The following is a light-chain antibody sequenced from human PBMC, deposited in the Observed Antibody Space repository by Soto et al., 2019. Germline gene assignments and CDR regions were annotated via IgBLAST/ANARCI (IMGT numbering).Light chain of an antibody. Sequence: EIVLTQYPATLSLSPGERATLSCRASQSVSSYLAWYQQKPGQAPRLLIYDASNRATGIPARFSGSGSGTDFTLTISSLEPEDFAVYYCQQRSNWPPITFGQGRLLEIK. V-gene: IGKV3-11*01. CDR3: QQRSNWPPIT. CDR1: QSVSSY. CDR2: DAS. J-gene: IGKJ5*01.